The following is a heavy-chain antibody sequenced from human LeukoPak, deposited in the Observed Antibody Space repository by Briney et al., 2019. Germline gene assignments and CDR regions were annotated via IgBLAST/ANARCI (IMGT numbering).Heavy chain of an antibody. Sequence: SGPTLVKPTQTLTLTCTFSGFSLSTSGVGVGWIRQPPGKALEWLALIYWDDDMRYSPSLNSRLTITKDTSKNQVVLTMTNMGPVDTATYYCAHRRGGSGKYYFDYWGQGTLVTVSS. CDR1: GFSLSTSGVG. D-gene: IGHD3-10*01. V-gene: IGHV2-5*02. CDR2: IYWDDDM. CDR3: AHRRGGSGKYYFDY. J-gene: IGHJ4*02.